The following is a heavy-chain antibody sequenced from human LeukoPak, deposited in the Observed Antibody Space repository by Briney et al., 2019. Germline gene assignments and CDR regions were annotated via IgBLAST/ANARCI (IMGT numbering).Heavy chain of an antibody. V-gene: IGHV4-4*02. CDR1: GGSISSSNW. Sequence: SETLSLTCAVSGGSISSSNWWSWVRQPPGKGLEWIGEIYHSGSTNYNPSLKSRVTISVDTSKNQFSLKLSSVTAADTAVYYCARGDSYGYYFDYWGQGTLVTVSS. D-gene: IGHD5-18*01. CDR3: ARGDSYGYYFDY. CDR2: IYHSGST. J-gene: IGHJ4*02.